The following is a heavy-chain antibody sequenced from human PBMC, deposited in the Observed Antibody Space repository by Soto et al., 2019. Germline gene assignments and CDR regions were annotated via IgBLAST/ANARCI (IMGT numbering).Heavy chain of an antibody. J-gene: IGHJ3*02. V-gene: IGHV3-23*01. D-gene: IGHD1-26*01. CDR1: GFIFSSYA. CDR2: ISGSGGST. Sequence: EVQLLESGGGLVQPGGSLRLSCAASGFIFSSYAMSWVRQAPGKGLEWVSAISGSGGSTYYADSVKGRFTISRDNSKNTLYLQTNSLRAEDTAVYYCAKDQGIVGATSAFDIWGQGTMVTVSS. CDR3: AKDQGIVGATSAFDI.